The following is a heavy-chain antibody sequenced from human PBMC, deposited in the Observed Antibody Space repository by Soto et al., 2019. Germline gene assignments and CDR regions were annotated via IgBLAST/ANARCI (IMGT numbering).Heavy chain of an antibody. V-gene: IGHV3-23*01. D-gene: IGHD3-10*02. CDR1: GFTFSSYV. Sequence: EVQLLESGGGLVQPGGSLRLSCVASGFTFSSYVMNWVRQAPGQGLEWVSAISGSGASTFYPDPVKGRFSISRDNSKNMVYLQMDSLRAEDTAVYYCAKDRNHLPMSLFDYWGQGALVIVSS. CDR3: AKDRNHLPMSLFDY. CDR2: ISGSGAST. J-gene: IGHJ4*02.